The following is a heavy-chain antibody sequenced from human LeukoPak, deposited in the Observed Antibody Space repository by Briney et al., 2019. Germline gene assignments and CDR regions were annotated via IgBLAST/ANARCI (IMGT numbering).Heavy chain of an antibody. CDR1: GGSISSGGYY. V-gene: IGHV4-61*08. CDR3: ASQQWTAVPPSY. Sequence: SQTLSLTCTVSGGSISSGGYYWSWIRQPPGKGLEWIGYIYYSGSTNYNPSLKSRVTISVDTSKNQFSLKLTSVTAADTAVYYCASQQWTAVPPSYWGQGTLVTVSS. D-gene: IGHD6-19*01. J-gene: IGHJ4*02. CDR2: IYYSGST.